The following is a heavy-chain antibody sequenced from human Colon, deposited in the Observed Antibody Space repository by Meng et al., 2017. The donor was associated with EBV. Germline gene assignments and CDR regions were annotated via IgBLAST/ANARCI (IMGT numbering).Heavy chain of an antibody. D-gene: IGHD2-21*02. V-gene: IGHV4-30-4*01. CDR2: IYYSGST. CDR3: AREYPGVTPAPNWFGP. J-gene: IGHJ5*02. Sequence: QLQLQGSGPGLVNPSQALSLTWVVAGDSITSGYCYWSWIRQPPGKGLGWIGYIYYSGSTYYNPSLESRLTISVDTSKNQFSLKLSSVTAADTAVYFCAREYPGVTPAPNWFGPWGQGSLVTVSS. CDR1: GDSITSGYCY.